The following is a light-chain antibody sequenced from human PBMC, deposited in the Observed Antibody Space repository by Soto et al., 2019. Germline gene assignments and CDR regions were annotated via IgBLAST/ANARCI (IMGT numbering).Light chain of an antibody. V-gene: IGLV2-14*01. CDR2: EVS. J-gene: IGLJ2*01. CDR3: SSYTKNNTVV. Sequence: QSVLTQPASVSGSPGQSITISCTGTSSDVGTYNFVSWYQQHPGKAPKLMIYEVSNRPSGVSDRFSGSKSGNTASLTISGLQAEDEADYYCSSYTKNNTVVFGGGTKLTVL. CDR1: SSDVGTYNF.